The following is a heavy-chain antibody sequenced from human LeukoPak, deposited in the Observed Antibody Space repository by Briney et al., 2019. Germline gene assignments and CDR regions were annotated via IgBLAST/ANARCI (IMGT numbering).Heavy chain of an antibody. D-gene: IGHD3-22*01. CDR3: ARGARGSSGYYGAFDI. CDR1: GGSISSGGYY. J-gene: IGHJ3*02. CDR2: IYYSGST. V-gene: IGHV4-31*03. Sequence: PSQTLSLTCTVSGGSISSGGYYWSWIRQHPGKGLEWIGYIYYSGSTYYNPSLKSRVTISVDTSKNQFSLKLSSVTAADAAVYYCARGARGSSGYYGAFDIWGQGTMVTVSS.